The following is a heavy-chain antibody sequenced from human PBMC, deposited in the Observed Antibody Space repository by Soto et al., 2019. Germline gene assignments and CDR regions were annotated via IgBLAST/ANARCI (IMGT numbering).Heavy chain of an antibody. V-gene: IGHV5-51*01. D-gene: IGHD1-1*01. CDR2: IYPADSDT. Sequence: PGESLKISCKGSGYSFTKYWIGWVRQMPGKGLEWMGVIYPADSDTRYSPSFQGQVTFSVDKSLTTAYLQWNNLKASDTARYYCARQRAWNDAFDFWGQGTLVTVSS. J-gene: IGHJ4*02. CDR3: ARQRAWNDAFDF. CDR1: GYSFTKYW.